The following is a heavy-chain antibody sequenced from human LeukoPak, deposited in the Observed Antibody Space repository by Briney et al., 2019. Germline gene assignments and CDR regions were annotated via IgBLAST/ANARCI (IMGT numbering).Heavy chain of an antibody. Sequence: ASVKVSCKASGYTFTSYVISWVRQAPGQGLEWMGWISAYNGNTNYAQKLQGRVTMTTDTSTSTAYMELRSLRSDGTAVYYCARIMGISCSGGSCYSGSSDYWGQGTLVTVSS. J-gene: IGHJ4*02. V-gene: IGHV1-18*04. CDR1: GYTFTSYV. CDR2: ISAYNGNT. CDR3: ARIMGISCSGGSCYSGSSDY. D-gene: IGHD2-15*01.